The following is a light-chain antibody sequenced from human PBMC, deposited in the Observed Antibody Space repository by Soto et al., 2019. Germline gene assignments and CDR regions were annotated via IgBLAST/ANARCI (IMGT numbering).Light chain of an antibody. CDR2: AAS. V-gene: IGKV1-12*01. CDR1: QDIATW. CDR3: HQANSFRQM. Sequence: DIQVTQSPSSVSASVGDRVTISCRASQDIATWLAWYQQKPGKAPKLLIYAASSLQSGVPSRFSGSGSGTDFTLTIISLQPEDFASYYCHQANSFRQMFGQGTKVDI. J-gene: IGKJ1*01.